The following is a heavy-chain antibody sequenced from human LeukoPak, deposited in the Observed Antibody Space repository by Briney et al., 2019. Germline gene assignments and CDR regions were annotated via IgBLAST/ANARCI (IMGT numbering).Heavy chain of an antibody. J-gene: IGHJ4*02. CDR2: TYYRSKWYN. Sequence: SQTLSLTCAISGDSVSSNSAAWNWIRQSPSRGLEWLGRTYYRSKWYNDSAVSVKSRMTINPGTSENHFSLRLNSVTPEDTAVYCCARGYGYYFDYWGQGTLVTVSS. V-gene: IGHV6-1*01. CDR3: ARGYGYYFDY. D-gene: IGHD5-18*01. CDR1: GDSVSSNSAA.